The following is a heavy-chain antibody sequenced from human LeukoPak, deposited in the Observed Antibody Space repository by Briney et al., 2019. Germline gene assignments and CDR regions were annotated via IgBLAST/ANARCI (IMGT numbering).Heavy chain of an antibody. J-gene: IGHJ3*02. CDR3: ARSDGYGLVGI. V-gene: IGHV4-39*07. CDR2: IYYSVST. CDR1: GASISSTNNF. D-gene: IGHD3-10*01. Sequence: KPSETLSLTCTVSGASISSTNNFWGWIRQTPGKGLEWIATIYYSVSTYYNPSLKSRLSISVDTSKNQFSLKLSSVTAADTAVYYCARSDGYGLVGIWGQGTMVTVSS.